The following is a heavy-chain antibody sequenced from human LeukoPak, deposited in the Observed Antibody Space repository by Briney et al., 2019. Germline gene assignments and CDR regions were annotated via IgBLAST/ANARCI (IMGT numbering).Heavy chain of an antibody. J-gene: IGHJ4*02. CDR1: GYTFTGYY. CDR2: INPNSGGT. CDR3: ARSLSIAARPFDY. D-gene: IGHD6-6*01. Sequence: ASVWVSCKASGYTFTGYYMHWVRQAPGQGLEWMGWINPNSGGTNYAQKFQGRVTMTRDTSISTAYMELSRLRSDDTAVYYCARSLSIAARPFDYGGQGTLVTVSA. V-gene: IGHV1-2*02.